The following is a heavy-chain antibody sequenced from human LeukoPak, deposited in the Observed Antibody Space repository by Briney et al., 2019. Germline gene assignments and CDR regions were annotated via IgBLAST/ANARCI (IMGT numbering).Heavy chain of an antibody. J-gene: IGHJ6*02. Sequence: GGSLRLSCAASGFTFSSYSMNWVRQAPGKGLEWVSSISSSSSYIYYADSVKGRFTISRDNAKNSLYLQMNSLKTEDTAVYYCTRDPWGVIRGVIISPYYYYGMDVWGQGTTVTVSS. CDR2: ISSSSSYI. CDR1: GFTFSSYS. CDR3: TRDPWGVIRGVIISPYYYYGMDV. V-gene: IGHV3-21*03. D-gene: IGHD3-10*01.